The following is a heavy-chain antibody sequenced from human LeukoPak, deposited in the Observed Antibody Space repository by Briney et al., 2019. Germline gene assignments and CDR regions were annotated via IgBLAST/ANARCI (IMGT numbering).Heavy chain of an antibody. CDR1: GGSISSGSYY. CDR2: IYTSGST. Sequence: SETLSLTCTVSGGSISSGSYYWSWIRQPAGKGLEWIGRIYTSGSTNYNPSLKSRVTISVDTSKNQFSLKLSSVTAADTAVYYCARGNTVSPHPGYFDYWGQGTLVTVSS. D-gene: IGHD4-17*01. CDR3: ARGNTVSPHPGYFDY. V-gene: IGHV4-61*02. J-gene: IGHJ4*02.